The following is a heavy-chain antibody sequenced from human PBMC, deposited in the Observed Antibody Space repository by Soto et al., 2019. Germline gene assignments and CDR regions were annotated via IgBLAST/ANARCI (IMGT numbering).Heavy chain of an antibody. CDR3: ARDSGIAAANYYYYGMDV. CDR2: ISAYNGNT. Sequence: ASVKVSCKASGYIFTSYGISWVRQAPGQGLEWMGWISAYNGNTNYAQKLQGRVTMTTDTSTSTAYMELRSLRSDDTAVYYCARDSGIAAANYYYYGMDVWGQGTTVTVSS. V-gene: IGHV1-18*01. CDR1: GYIFTSYG. J-gene: IGHJ6*02. D-gene: IGHD6-13*01.